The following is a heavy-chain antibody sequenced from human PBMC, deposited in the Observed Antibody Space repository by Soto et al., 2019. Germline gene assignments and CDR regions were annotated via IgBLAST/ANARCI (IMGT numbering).Heavy chain of an antibody. J-gene: IGHJ6*01. Sequence: QVQLVQSGAEVKKPGASVKVSCKASGYTFTGYYMHWVRQAPGQGLEWMGWINPNSGGTNYAQKFQGWVTMTRDTSISTAYMELSRLRSDDTAVYYCARDTKRRGKYDFAEYYYYYYGMDVW. V-gene: IGHV1-2*04. CDR1: GYTFTGYY. D-gene: IGHD3-3*01. CDR3: ARDTKRRGKYDFAEYYYYYYGMDV. CDR2: INPNSGGT.